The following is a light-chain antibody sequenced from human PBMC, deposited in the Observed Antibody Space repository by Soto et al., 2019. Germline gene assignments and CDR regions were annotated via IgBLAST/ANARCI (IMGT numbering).Light chain of an antibody. J-gene: IGLJ3*02. CDR2: EAS. CDR3: CSLTNGATWV. V-gene: IGLV2-23*01. CDR1: NSDVGSHNF. Sequence: QSALTQPASVSGSPGQSITISCTGTNSDVGSHNFVSWYQQDPGKAPKLLIYEASKRPSGLSNRFSGSKSGNTASLTISGLQAEDEADYYCCSLTNGATWVFGGGTKVTVL.